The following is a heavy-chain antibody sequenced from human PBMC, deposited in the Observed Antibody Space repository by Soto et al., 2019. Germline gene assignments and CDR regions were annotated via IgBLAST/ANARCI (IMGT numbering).Heavy chain of an antibody. J-gene: IGHJ6*02. Sequence: SETLSLTCTVSGGSISRYYWSWIRQPPGKGLEWIGYIYYSGTTNYNPSLRSRVTISVDTSNNQFSLRLTSVTAADTAMYFCSRAPSAYSRGYGMDVWGQGTTVTVSS. D-gene: IGHD5-18*01. CDR1: GGSISRYY. CDR2: IYYSGTT. CDR3: SRAPSAYSRGYGMDV. V-gene: IGHV4-59*01.